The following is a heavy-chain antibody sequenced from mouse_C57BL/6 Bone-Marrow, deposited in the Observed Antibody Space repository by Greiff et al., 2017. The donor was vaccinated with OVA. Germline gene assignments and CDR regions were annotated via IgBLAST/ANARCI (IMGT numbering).Heavy chain of an antibody. J-gene: IGHJ2*01. D-gene: IGHD3-1*01. CDR1: GYTFTSYW. V-gene: IGHV1-5*01. CDR2: IYPGNSDT. CDR3: SSGRDYFDY. Sequence: VQLQQSGTVLARPGASVKMSCKTSGYTFTSYWMHWVKQRPGQGLEWIGAIYPGNSDTSYNQKFKGTANLTAVTSASTAYMELSSLTNEDSAVDYCSSGRDYFDYWGQGTTLTVSS.